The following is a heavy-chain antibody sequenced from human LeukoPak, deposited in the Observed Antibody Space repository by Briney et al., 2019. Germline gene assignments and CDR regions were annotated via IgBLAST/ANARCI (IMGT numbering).Heavy chain of an antibody. Sequence: SETLSLTCAVYGGSFSGCYWSWIRQPPGKGLEWIGEINHSGSTNYNPSLKSRVTISVDTSKNQFSLKLSSVTAADTAVYYCARVQQLVHHGELDYWGQGTLVTVSS. D-gene: IGHD6-6*01. V-gene: IGHV4-34*01. CDR1: GGSFSGCY. CDR2: INHSGST. J-gene: IGHJ4*02. CDR3: ARVQQLVHHGELDY.